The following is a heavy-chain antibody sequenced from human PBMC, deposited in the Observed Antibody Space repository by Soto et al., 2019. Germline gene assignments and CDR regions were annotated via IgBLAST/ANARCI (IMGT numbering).Heavy chain of an antibody. J-gene: IGHJ4*02. CDR3: ARNLIDDYGDYESFDY. CDR2: IWYDGSNK. CDR1: GFTFSSYG. D-gene: IGHD4-17*01. V-gene: IGHV3-33*01. Sequence: GGSLRLSCAASGFTFSSYGMHWVRQAPGKGLEWVAVIWYDGSNKYYADSVKGRFTISRDNSNNTLYLQMNSLRAEDTAVYYCARNLIDDYGDYESFDYWGQGTLVTVSS.